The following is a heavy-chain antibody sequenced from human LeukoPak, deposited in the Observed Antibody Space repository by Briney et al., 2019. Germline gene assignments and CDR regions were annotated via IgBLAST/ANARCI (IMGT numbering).Heavy chain of an antibody. D-gene: IGHD6-13*01. CDR2: IKSKTDGGTT. V-gene: IGHV3-15*01. CDR1: GFTSSRYW. J-gene: IGHJ4*02. Sequence: GGSLRLSCAASGFTSSRYWMSWVRQAPGKGLEWVGRIKSKTDGGTTDYAAPVKGRFTISRDDSKNTLYLQMNSLKTEDTAVYYCTGVGHISWYDYWGQGTLVTVSS. CDR3: TGVGHISWYDY.